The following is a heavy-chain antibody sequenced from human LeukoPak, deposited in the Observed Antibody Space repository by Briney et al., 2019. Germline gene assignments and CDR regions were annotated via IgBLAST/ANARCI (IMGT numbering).Heavy chain of an antibody. CDR1: GGSISSYY. Sequence: SETLSLTCTVSGGSISSYYWSWIRQPPGKGLEWIGYIYYSGSTNYNPSLKSRVTISVDTSKNQFSLKLSSVTAADTAVYYCARGEDYGPYYYYMDVWGKGTTVTVSS. J-gene: IGHJ6*03. V-gene: IGHV4-59*01. CDR3: ARGEDYGPYYYYMDV. D-gene: IGHD4-17*01. CDR2: IYYSGST.